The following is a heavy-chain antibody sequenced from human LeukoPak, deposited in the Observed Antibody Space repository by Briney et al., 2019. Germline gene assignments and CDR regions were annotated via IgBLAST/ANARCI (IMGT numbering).Heavy chain of an antibody. CDR1: GFAFSSYA. Sequence: GGSLRLSCAASGFAFSSYAMSWVRQAPGKGLEWVSAISGSGGSTYYADSVKGRFTISRDNSKNTLYLQMNSLRAEDTAVYYCAKDQNGSYEARDLGRWGQGTLVTVSS. J-gene: IGHJ4*02. CDR2: ISGSGGST. CDR3: AKDQNGSYEARDLGR. D-gene: IGHD1-26*01. V-gene: IGHV3-23*01.